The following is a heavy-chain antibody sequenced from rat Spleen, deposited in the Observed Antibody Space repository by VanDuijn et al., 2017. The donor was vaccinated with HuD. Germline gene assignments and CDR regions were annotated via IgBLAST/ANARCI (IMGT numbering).Heavy chain of an antibody. V-gene: IGHV5-25*01. CDR1: GFIFSKFY. D-gene: IGHD1-4*01. CDR2: ISIGGSST. J-gene: IGHJ3*01. Sequence: EVQLVGSGGGSVQPGRSMKLSCAASGFIFSKFYMAWVRQAPTKGLEWVASISIGGSSTYYRDSVKGRFSISRDDAKSTLYLQMDSLRSEDTATYYCARVGTRVSRFAYWGQGTLVTVSS. CDR3: ARVGTRVSRFAY.